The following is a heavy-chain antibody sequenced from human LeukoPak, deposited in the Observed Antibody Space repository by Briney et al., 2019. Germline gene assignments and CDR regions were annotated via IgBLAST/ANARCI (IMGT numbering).Heavy chain of an antibody. CDR2: IYYTGST. CDR3: ARDYGDIPPDWYYDL. J-gene: IGHJ2*01. D-gene: IGHD4-17*01. V-gene: IGHV4-59*01. Sequence: SETLSLTCTVSGGSISSSYWSWIWQPPGKGLEWIGYIYYTGSTTYNPSLKSRVTISVDTSKNQFSLKLRSVTAADTAVYYCARDYGDIPPDWYYDLWGRGTLVTVSS. CDR1: GGSISSSY.